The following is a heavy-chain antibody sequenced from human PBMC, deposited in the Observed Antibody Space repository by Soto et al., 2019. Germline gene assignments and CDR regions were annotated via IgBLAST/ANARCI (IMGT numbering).Heavy chain of an antibody. CDR2: ISSSSSYI. V-gene: IGHV3-21*01. CDR1: GFTFSSYS. CDR3: ARGEVAVAGTFDY. J-gene: IGHJ4*02. D-gene: IGHD6-19*01. Sequence: PGGSLRLSCAASGFTFSSYSMNWVRQAPGKGLEWVSSISSSSSYIYYADSVKGRFTISRDNAKNSLYLQMNSLRAEDTAVYYCARGEVAVAGTFDYWGQGTLVTVSS.